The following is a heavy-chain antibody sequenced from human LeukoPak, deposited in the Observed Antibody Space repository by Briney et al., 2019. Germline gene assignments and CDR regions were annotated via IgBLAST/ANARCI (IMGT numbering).Heavy chain of an antibody. D-gene: IGHD3-22*01. Sequence: ASVKVSCKASGYTFTSYGISWVRQAPGQGREWMGWISAYNGNTNYAQKLQGRVTMTTDTSTSTAYMELRSLRSDDTAVYYCAREYYYDSSGYPDYWGQGTLVTVSS. CDR2: ISAYNGNT. V-gene: IGHV1-18*01. CDR1: GYTFTSYG. J-gene: IGHJ4*02. CDR3: AREYYYDSSGYPDY.